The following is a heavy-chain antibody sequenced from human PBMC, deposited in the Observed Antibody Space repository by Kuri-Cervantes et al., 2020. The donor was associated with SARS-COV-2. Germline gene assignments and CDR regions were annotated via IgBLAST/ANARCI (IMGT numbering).Heavy chain of an antibody. CDR3: ARGPTTTTVTKEDWVVFR. CDR2: IYTSGST. Sequence: SETLSLTCAVFGGSFSGYYWSWIRQPAGKGLEWIGRIYTSGSTNYNPSLKSRVTMSVDTSKNQFSLKLSSVTAADTAVYYCARGPTTTTVTKEDWVVFRWGQGTLVTVSS. D-gene: IGHD4-17*01. V-gene: IGHV4-4*07. CDR1: GGSFSGYY. J-gene: IGHJ4*02.